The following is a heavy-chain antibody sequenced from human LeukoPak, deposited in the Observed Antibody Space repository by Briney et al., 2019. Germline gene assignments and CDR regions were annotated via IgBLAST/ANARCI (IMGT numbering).Heavy chain of an antibody. V-gene: IGHV4-59*12. Sequence: SETLSLTCTVSGASIRSYYWSWIRQPPGKGLEWIGSVYYTGVTSTNPFFRSRMSISVDTSKNQFSLNLTSVTAADAAVYYCARERSSSGGHNWFDPWGQGTLVTVSS. CDR2: VYYTGVT. CDR1: GASIRSYY. J-gene: IGHJ5*02. CDR3: ARERSSSGGHNWFDP. D-gene: IGHD4-23*01.